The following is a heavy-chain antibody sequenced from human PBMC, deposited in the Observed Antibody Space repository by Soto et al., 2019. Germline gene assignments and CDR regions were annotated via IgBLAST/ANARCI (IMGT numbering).Heavy chain of an antibody. J-gene: IGHJ5*02. D-gene: IGHD1-1*01. CDR1: GFTFGTYA. CDR3: AKARLSTGATVRFDP. V-gene: IGHV3-23*01. CDR2: SNGSGDNA. Sequence: ELQLLESGGDLVQPGESLILSCVASGFTFGTYAMSWVRQAPGRGLEWVSSSNGSGDNAYYADSVKGRFTITRNNSRNILYLQMHSLRADDTGVYYCAKARLSTGATVRFDPWGQGTLVTVSS.